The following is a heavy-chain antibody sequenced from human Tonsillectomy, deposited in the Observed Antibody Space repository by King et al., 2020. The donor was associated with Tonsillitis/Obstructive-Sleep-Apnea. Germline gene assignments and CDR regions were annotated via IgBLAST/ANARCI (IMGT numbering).Heavy chain of an antibody. CDR1: GGSFSGYY. CDR2: INHSGST. D-gene: IGHD3-3*01. CDR3: ARGYYDFWSGYYRTNWFDP. V-gene: IGHV4-34*01. J-gene: IGHJ5*02. Sequence: VQLQQWGAGLLKPSETLSLTCVVYGGSFSGYYWSWIRQPPGKGLEWIGEINHSGSTNYNPSLKSRVTLSVDTSKNQFSLKLSSVTAADTAVYYCARGYYDFWSGYYRTNWFDPWGQGTLVTVSS.